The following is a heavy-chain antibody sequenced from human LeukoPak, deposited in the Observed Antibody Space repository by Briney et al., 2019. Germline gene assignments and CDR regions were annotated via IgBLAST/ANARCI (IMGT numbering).Heavy chain of an antibody. J-gene: IGHJ4*02. Sequence: ASVKVSCKASGYTFKSYGITWVRQAPGQGLEWMGWISAYNGNTNYAQKLQGRVTMTIDTSTSTAYMELRSLGSDDTAVYYCARGGFRSRAVGADYWGQGTLVTVSS. D-gene: IGHD6-19*01. CDR2: ISAYNGNT. CDR3: ARGGFRSRAVGADY. V-gene: IGHV1-18*01. CDR1: GYTFKSYG.